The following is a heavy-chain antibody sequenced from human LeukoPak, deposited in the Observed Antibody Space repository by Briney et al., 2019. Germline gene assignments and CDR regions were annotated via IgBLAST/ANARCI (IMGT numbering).Heavy chain of an antibody. D-gene: IGHD5-18*01. Sequence: SETLSLTCTVSGGSISSGSYYWSWIRQPAGKGLEWIGRIYTSGSTNYNPSLKSRVTISVDTSKNQFSLKLSSVTAADTAVYYCARENRNSYGFLYWFAPWGQGTLATVSS. CDR2: IYTSGST. J-gene: IGHJ5*02. CDR3: ARENRNSYGFLYWFAP. V-gene: IGHV4-61*02. CDR1: GGSISSGSYY.